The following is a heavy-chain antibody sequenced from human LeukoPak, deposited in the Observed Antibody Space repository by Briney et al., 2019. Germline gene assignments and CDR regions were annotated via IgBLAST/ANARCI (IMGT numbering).Heavy chain of an antibody. V-gene: IGHV3-23*01. J-gene: IGHJ4*02. CDR1: GFTFSSYA. D-gene: IGHD3-22*01. CDR3: AKDRSGYYYCGYDY. Sequence: GESLRLSCAASGFTFSSYAMSWVRQAPGKGLEWVSAISGSGGSTYYADSVKGRFTISRDNSKDTLYLQMNSLRAEDTAVYYCAKDRSGYYYCGYDYWGQGTLVTVSS. CDR2: ISGSGGST.